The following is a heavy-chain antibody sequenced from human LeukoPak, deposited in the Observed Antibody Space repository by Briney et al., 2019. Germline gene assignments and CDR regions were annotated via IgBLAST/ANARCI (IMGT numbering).Heavy chain of an antibody. CDR1: GYTLTELS. D-gene: IGHD6-13*01. CDR2: FDPEDGET. V-gene: IGHV1-24*01. J-gene: IGHJ4*02. Sequence: ASVKVSCKVSGYTLTELSMHWVRQAPGKGLEWMGGFDPEDGETIYAQKFQGRVTMTTDTSTSTAYMELRSLRSDDTAVYYCAREGLVEQQLVKDYWGQGTLVTVSS. CDR3: AREGLVEQQLVKDY.